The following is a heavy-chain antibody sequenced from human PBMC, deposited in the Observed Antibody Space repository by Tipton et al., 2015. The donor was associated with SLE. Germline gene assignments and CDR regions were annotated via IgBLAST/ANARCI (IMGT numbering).Heavy chain of an antibody. V-gene: IGHV4-4*08. D-gene: IGHD2-21*01. CDR2: IYTSGST. CDR1: GGSTSSNN. Sequence: TLSLTCTVSGGSTSSNNWSWIRQPPGKGLEWIGYIYTSGSTNYNPPLTSRVTISVATSRSQLSLKLTSVTAADTAVYYCARNWGGDCFGAFDVWGQGTMV. J-gene: IGHJ3*01. CDR3: ARNWGGDCFGAFDV.